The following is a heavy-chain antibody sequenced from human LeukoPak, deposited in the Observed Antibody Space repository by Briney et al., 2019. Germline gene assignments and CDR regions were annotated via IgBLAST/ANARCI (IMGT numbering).Heavy chain of an antibody. CDR2: ICYSGST. D-gene: IGHD5-18*01. Sequence: SETLALTCTVSGGSISSGGYYWSWIRQHPGKGLEWIGYICYSGSTYYNPSLNSRVTISVDTSKNQFSLKLSSVTAADTAVYYCARGPKSYGYVVRVDYLDYWGQGTLVTVSS. J-gene: IGHJ4*02. V-gene: IGHV4-31*03. CDR1: GGSISSGGYY. CDR3: ARGPKSYGYVVRVDYLDY.